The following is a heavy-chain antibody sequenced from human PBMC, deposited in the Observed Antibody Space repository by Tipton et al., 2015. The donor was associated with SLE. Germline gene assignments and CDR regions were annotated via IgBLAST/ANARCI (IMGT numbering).Heavy chain of an antibody. Sequence: TLSLTCTVSGGSVNSGGYYWSWIRQHPGKGLEWIGYIYYTGSTYYNPSLKSRVTISVDTSKNQFSLKLSSVTAADTAVYYCAREGRYPYYYYYMDVWGKGTTVTVSS. CDR2: IYYTGST. CDR1: GGSVNSGGYY. J-gene: IGHJ6*03. CDR3: AREGRYPYYYYYMDV. D-gene: IGHD2-2*01. V-gene: IGHV4-31*03.